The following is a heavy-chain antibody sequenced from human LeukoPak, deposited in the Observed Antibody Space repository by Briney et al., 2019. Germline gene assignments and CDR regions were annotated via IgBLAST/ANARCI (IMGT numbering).Heavy chain of an antibody. V-gene: IGHV3-23*01. CDR1: GFTFSSFG. Sequence: GGSLRLSCAASGFTFSSFGVGWVRQAPGKGLEWVSLISGTGERTYYADSVKGRFTISRDNSRNTLYLRMNSLRVEDTAVYYCARDSEVVTPYRSHQPDAFDIWGQGTMVTVSS. D-gene: IGHD3-22*01. CDR3: ARDSEVVTPYRSHQPDAFDI. CDR2: ISGTGERT. J-gene: IGHJ3*02.